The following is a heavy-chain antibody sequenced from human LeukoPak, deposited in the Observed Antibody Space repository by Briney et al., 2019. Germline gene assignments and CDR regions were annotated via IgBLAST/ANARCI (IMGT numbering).Heavy chain of an antibody. CDR1: GFTFSSYA. V-gene: IGHV3-23*01. D-gene: IGHD5-18*01. Sequence: GGSLRLSCAASGFTFSSYAMSWVRQPPGKGLEWVSAISGSGGTTYSADSVKGRFTISGDNSKNTLYLQMNSLRAQDTAVYYCAKGDGYSYGFCKDYWGQGTLVTVSS. CDR2: ISGSGGTT. CDR3: AKGDGYSYGFCKDY. J-gene: IGHJ4*02.